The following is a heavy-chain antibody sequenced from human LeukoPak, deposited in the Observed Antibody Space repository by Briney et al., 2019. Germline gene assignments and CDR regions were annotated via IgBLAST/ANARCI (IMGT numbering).Heavy chain of an antibody. D-gene: IGHD2-21*02. J-gene: IGHJ3*02. V-gene: IGHV4-31*03. Sequence: PSETLSLTCTVSGGSISSGGYYWSWIRQHPGKGLEWIGYIYYSGSTYYNPSLKSRVTISVDTSKNQFSLKLSSVTAADTAVYYCATGNLGDHGRDAFDIWGQGTMVTVSS. CDR1: GGSISSGGYY. CDR2: IYYSGST. CDR3: ATGNLGDHGRDAFDI.